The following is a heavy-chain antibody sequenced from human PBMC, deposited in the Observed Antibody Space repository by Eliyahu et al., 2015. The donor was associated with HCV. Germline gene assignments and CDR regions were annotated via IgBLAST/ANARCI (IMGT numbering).Heavy chain of an antibody. J-gene: IGHJ4*02. V-gene: IGHV4-59*01. CDR2: VYHNGDY. Sequence: QVQLQESGPGLVKPSETLSLTCTVSGLPISKFYWTWIQQPPGKGLEWIGYVYHNGDYKSNPSFQSRVTMSMDTSKNQFSLSLYSVTAADTAVYYCARGSFSGLRPWGQGTLVTVSS. D-gene: IGHD2/OR15-2a*01. CDR1: GLPISKFY. CDR3: ARGSFSGLRP.